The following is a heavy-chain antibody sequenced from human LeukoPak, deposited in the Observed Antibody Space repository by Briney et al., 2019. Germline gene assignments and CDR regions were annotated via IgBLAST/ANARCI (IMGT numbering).Heavy chain of an antibody. CDR2: IHRSGSP. V-gene: IGHV4-4*02. CDR3: AREILGGFNPGAY. J-gene: IGHJ4*02. CDR1: LDSTTSNF. D-gene: IGHD1-14*01. Sequence: SETLSLTCTVSLDSTTSNFWSWVRQPPGKGLEWIGEIHRSGSPNDNPSLQSRVTISIDRSRNQIALELSSVTAADTAVYYCAREILGGFNPGAYWGQGTLVTVSS.